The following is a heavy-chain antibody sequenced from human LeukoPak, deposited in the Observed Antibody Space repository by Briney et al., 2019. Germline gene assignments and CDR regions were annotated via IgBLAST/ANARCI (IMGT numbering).Heavy chain of an antibody. D-gene: IGHD3-22*01. V-gene: IGHV1-46*01. J-gene: IGHJ4*02. CDR3: ARPNFYDTSGYSYLYYFDY. CDR2: VTPSGGRT. CDR1: GYTFTDYY. Sequence: ASVKVSCKASGYTFTDYYLHWVRQAPGQGLEWMGIVTPSGGRTTYAQKFQGRVTMTSDTSTSTVYMEPSGLRSDDTAVYYCARPNFYDTSGYSYLYYFDYWGQGTLVTVSS.